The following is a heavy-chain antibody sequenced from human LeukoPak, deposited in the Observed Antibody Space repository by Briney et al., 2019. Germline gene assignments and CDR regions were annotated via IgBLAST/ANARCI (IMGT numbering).Heavy chain of an antibody. CDR3: ARGHSSGNPDPFDY. D-gene: IGHD6-19*01. V-gene: IGHV3-53*01. Sequence: PGGSLRLSCAASGFTVSSNYMSWVRQAPGKGLEWVSVIYSGGAIHYADSVKGRFTIFRDNSKNTLYLQMNSLRAEDTAMYYCARGHSSGNPDPFDYWGQGTLVTVSS. J-gene: IGHJ4*02. CDR2: IYSGGAI. CDR1: GFTVSSNY.